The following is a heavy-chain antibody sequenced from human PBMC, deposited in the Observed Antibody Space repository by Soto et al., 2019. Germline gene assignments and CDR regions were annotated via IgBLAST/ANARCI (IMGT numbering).Heavy chain of an antibody. CDR2: VYYSGTT. V-gene: IGHV4-39*01. Sequence: QLQLQESGPGLVKPSETLSLTCTVSGDSIRGSSYYWAWIRQPPGQELEWIGTVYYSGTTYYHPSLKSRVTLSMDPSKNQFSLRLNSVTATDSGTYFCARHGGTTPFDFWGQGIQVAVSS. CDR1: GDSIRGSSYY. D-gene: IGHD1-7*01. J-gene: IGHJ4*02. CDR3: ARHGGTTPFDF.